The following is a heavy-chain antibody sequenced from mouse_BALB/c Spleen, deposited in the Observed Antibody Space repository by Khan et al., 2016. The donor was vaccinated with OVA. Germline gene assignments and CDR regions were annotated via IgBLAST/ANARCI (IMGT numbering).Heavy chain of an antibody. D-gene: IGHD2-10*01. CDR3: ARAYYGNYREAMDY. CDR1: GFSLTGYG. V-gene: IGHV2-6-7*01. CDR2: IWGDGTT. J-gene: IGHJ4*01. Sequence: QVQLKHSGPGLVAPSQSLSITCTVSGFSLTGYGVTWVRQPPGKGLEWLGMIWGDGTTDYKSALKSRLSINKDNSKSQVFLKMNSLQTDDTARYXCARAYYGNYREAMDYWGQGTSVTVSS.